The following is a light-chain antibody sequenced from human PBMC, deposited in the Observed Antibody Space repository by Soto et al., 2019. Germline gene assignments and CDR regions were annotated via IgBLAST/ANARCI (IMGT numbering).Light chain of an antibody. CDR3: TSYAGGTNV. V-gene: IGLV2-8*01. CDR1: SSDVGGYNY. Sequence: QSALTQPPSASGSPGQSVTISCTGTSSDVGGYNYVSWYQQHPGKVPKLMVYDVNKQPSGVPDRFSGSKSGNTAALTVAGLQAEDEADYYCTSYAGGTNVFGTGTKVTVL. CDR2: DVN. J-gene: IGLJ1*01.